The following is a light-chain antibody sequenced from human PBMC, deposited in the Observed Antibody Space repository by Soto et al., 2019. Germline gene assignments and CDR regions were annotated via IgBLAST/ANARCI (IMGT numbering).Light chain of an antibody. CDR1: QSISTW. V-gene: IGKV1-5*03. J-gene: IGKJ4*01. CDR2: TAS. CDR3: QQFNIYPST. Sequence: DIQMTQSPSTLSASVGDRVTITCRASQSISTWLAWYQQKPGKAPHLLIYTASTLATGVPSRFSGSGSGTEFTLTINCLQPDDSATYYCQQFNIYPSTFGGGTKVEIQ.